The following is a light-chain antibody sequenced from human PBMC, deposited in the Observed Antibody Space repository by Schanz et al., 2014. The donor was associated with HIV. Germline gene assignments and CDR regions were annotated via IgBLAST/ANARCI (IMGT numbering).Light chain of an antibody. CDR1: AFNVGQNY. CDR3: TTWDSTLSAVV. J-gene: IGLJ2*01. CDR2: GTH. Sequence: QSVLTQPPSVSAAPGQRVTISCSGSAFNVGQNYVSWYQQLPGTAPKLLIYGTHDRLSEIPDRFSGSKTGTSATLAIVGLQTGDEADYYWTTWDSTLSAVVFGGGTKVTVL. V-gene: IGLV1-51*01.